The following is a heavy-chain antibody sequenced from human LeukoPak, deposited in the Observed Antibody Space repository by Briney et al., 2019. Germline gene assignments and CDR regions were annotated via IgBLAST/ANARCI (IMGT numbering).Heavy chain of an antibody. CDR1: GFSLSTTGMC. J-gene: IGHJ4*02. V-gene: IGHV2-70*11. Sequence: ESGPTLVNPTQTLTLTCTFSGFSLSTTGMCVSWIRQPPGKALEWLARIDWDDDKHYSTSLKTRLTISKDTSKNQVVLTMTNMDPVDTATYYCARVLYGGVYFDYWGQGTLVTVSS. CDR3: ARVLYGGVYFDY. D-gene: IGHD4-23*01. CDR2: IDWDDDK.